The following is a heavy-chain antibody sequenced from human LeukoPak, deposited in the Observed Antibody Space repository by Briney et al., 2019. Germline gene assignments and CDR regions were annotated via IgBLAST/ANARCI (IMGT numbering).Heavy chain of an antibody. CDR1: RYTFTSYD. D-gene: IGHD3-3*01. V-gene: IGHV1-8*01. CDR2: MNPNSGNT. Sequence: ASVKVSCKASRYTFTSYDINWVRQATGQGLEWMGWMNPNSGNTGYAQKFQGRVTMTRNTSISTAYMELSSLRSEDTAVYHCARSIRFLEWLCETRVCPKKYYFDYWGQGTLVTVSS. J-gene: IGHJ4*02. CDR3: ARSIRFLEWLCETRVCPKKYYFDY.